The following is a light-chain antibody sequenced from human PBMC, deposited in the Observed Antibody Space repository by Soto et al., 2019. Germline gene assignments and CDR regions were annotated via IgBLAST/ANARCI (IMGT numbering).Light chain of an antibody. CDR2: EVN. CDR3: SAYGCLNNVL. Sequence: QSALTQPPSASGSPGQSVTISCTGTSSDVGGFKYVSWYQQKSGKAPKLILYEVNERPSGVPDRFSGSKSDNTASLTVSGLQAEDEADYYCSAYGCLNNVLFGGGTKLTVL. CDR1: SSDVGGFKY. J-gene: IGLJ2*01. V-gene: IGLV2-8*01.